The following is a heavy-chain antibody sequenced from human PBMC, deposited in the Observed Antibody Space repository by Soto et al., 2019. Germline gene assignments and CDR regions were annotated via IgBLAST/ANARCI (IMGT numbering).Heavy chain of an antibody. J-gene: IGHJ4*02. CDR1: GGSFSGYY. CDR2: ISHVGST. D-gene: IGHD7-27*01. CDR3: ARGSGDPGPFDS. Sequence: QVQLQQWGAGLLKPSETLSLTCAVYGGSFSGYYWNWIRQPPGKGLEWIGEISHVGSTVYNPSLKSRVAISVDTPKNQFSLRLTSVIAADTAVYYCARGSGDPGPFDSWGQGTLVTVSS. V-gene: IGHV4-34*01.